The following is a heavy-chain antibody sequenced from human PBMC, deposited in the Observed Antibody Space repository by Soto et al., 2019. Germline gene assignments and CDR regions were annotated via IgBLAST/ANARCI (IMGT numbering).Heavy chain of an antibody. J-gene: IGHJ4*02. CDR1: GFTFSSYA. Sequence: GGSLRLSCAASGFTFSSYAMSWVRQAPGKGLEWVSAFSGSGGDTYYADSVKGRFTISRDNSENTLFLQMNSLTAEDTAVYYCAKGITMVRGVIDYWGQGTLVTVSS. CDR3: AKGITMVRGVIDY. CDR2: FSGSGGDT. V-gene: IGHV3-23*01. D-gene: IGHD3-10*01.